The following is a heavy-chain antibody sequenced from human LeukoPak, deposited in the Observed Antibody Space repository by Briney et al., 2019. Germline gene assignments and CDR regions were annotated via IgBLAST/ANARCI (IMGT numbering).Heavy chain of an antibody. CDR1: GFTFSSYG. D-gene: IGHD1-26*01. Sequence: GGSLRLSCAASGFTFSSYGMHWVRQAPGKGLEWVAVVWYDGRNKYYADSVKGRLTISRDNSKNTMYMEMNTLRAEDTAVYYCARGRGHYYYAMDVWGQGTTVTVSS. V-gene: IGHV3-33*08. CDR3: ARGRGHYYYAMDV. J-gene: IGHJ6*02. CDR2: VWYDGRNK.